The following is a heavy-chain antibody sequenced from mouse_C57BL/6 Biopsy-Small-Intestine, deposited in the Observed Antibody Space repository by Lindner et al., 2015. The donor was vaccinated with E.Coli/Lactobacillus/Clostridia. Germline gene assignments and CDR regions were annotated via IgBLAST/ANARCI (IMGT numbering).Heavy chain of an antibody. Sequence: VQLQESGGGLVKPGGSLKLSCAASGFTFSSYAMSWVRQTPEKRLEWVATISDGGSYTYYPDNVKGRFTISRDNAKNNLYLQMSHLKSEDTAMYYCARDDGYYQRAWFAYWGQGTLVTVS. J-gene: IGHJ3*01. CDR3: ARDDGYYQRAWFAY. D-gene: IGHD2-3*01. CDR1: GFTFSSYA. CDR2: ISDGGSYT. V-gene: IGHV5-4*01.